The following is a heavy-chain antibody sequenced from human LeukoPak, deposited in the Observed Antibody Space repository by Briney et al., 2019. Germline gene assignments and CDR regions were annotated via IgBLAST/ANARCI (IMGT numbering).Heavy chain of an antibody. CDR2: IKEDGSYK. CDR1: GFTFSTHW. V-gene: IGHV3-7*01. Sequence: GGSLRLSRAASGFTFSTHWMSWVRQAPGKGLEWVANIKEDGSYKNYVDSVKGRFTISRDNAKNSLYLQMNSLRAEDTALYYCAREARVAAVSDAFDIWGQGTIVTVSS. J-gene: IGHJ3*02. CDR3: AREARVAAVSDAFDI. D-gene: IGHD6-13*01.